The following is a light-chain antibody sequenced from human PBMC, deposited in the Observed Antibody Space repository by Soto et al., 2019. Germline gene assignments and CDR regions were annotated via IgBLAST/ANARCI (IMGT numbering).Light chain of an antibody. J-gene: IGKJ4*01. V-gene: IGKV3-20*01. Sequence: IVWTQSPATLSLSPGERATLSCTASQHVTSTYIAWYQQKFGQAPRLLIYGASSRATGTPDMFTGGGFGTDFTLTISRVEPEDFAVYYCQQYDSAFTFGGGTKVEMK. CDR3: QQYDSAFT. CDR2: GAS. CDR1: QHVTSTY.